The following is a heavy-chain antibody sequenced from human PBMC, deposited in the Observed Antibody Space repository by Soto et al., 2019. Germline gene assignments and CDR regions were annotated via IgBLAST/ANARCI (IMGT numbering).Heavy chain of an antibody. Sequence: EVQLLESGGGLVQPGGSLRLSCAASGFTFSSYAMSWVRQAPGKGLEWVSAISGSGGSTYYADSVKGRFTISRDNSKNTLYLQMNSLRAEDTAVYYCAYAGGDYGWAFDIWGQGTMVTVSS. CDR2: ISGSGGST. D-gene: IGHD4-17*01. CDR3: AYAGGDYGWAFDI. CDR1: GFTFSSYA. J-gene: IGHJ3*02. V-gene: IGHV3-23*01.